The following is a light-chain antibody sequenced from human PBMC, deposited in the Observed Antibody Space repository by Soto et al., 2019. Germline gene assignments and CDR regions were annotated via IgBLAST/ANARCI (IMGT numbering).Light chain of an antibody. Sequence: DSQMTQSPSTLSASVGDGVAITCRASQSISGWLAWYQQKPGKAPQLLIYKASNLESGVPSRFSGSGSGTEFTLTISSLQPDDFATYYCQQYNSYSLTFGGGTKVDIK. CDR3: QQYNSYSLT. CDR2: KAS. CDR1: QSISGW. J-gene: IGKJ4*01. V-gene: IGKV1-5*03.